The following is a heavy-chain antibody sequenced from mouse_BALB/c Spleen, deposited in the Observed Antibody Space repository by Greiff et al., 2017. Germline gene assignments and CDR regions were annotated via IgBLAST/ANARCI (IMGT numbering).Heavy chain of an antibody. D-gene: IGHD1-1*01. CDR3: ARDGDYYGSSYWFAY. CDR2: IWAGGST. CDR1: GFSLTSYG. Sequence: QVQLQQSGPGLVAPSQSLSITCTVSGFSLTSYGVHWVRQPPGKGLEWLGVIWAGGSTNYNSALMSRLSISKDNSKSKVFLKMNSLQTDDTAMYYCARDGDYYGSSYWFAYWGQGTLVTVSA. J-gene: IGHJ3*01. V-gene: IGHV2-9*02.